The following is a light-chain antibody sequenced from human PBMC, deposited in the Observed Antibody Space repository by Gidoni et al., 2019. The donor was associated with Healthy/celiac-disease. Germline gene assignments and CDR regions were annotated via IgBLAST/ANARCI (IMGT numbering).Light chain of an antibody. J-gene: IGLJ3*02. Sequence: QSALTQPASVSGSPGQSITISCTGTSSDVGSYNLVSWYQQHPGKAPKLMIYEGSKRPSGVSKRFSGSKSGNTASLTISGLQAEDEADYYCCSYAGSSTCWVFGGGTKLTVL. CDR3: CSYAGSSTCWV. CDR1: SSDVGSYNL. CDR2: EGS. V-gene: IGLV2-23*01.